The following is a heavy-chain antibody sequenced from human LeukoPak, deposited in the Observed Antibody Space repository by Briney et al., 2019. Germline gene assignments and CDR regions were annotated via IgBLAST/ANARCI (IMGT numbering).Heavy chain of an antibody. V-gene: IGHV4-4*09. D-gene: IGHD3-22*01. CDR1: GGHINSYY. CDR3: ASDYYDSSGFGY. Sequence: NPSGTLSLTCSVSGGHINSYYWSWIAPRPGKGLEGIGYIYTSRNTNYNPSLKSRVTISVDTSKNQFPLKLGSVTAADTAVYYCASDYYDSSGFGYWGPGTLVTVSS. J-gene: IGHJ4*02. CDR2: IYTSRNT.